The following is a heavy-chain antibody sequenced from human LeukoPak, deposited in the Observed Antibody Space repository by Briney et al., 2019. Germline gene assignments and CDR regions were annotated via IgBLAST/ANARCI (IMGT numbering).Heavy chain of an antibody. V-gene: IGHV4-39*07. CDR2: INHSGST. CDR3: ARAAVAGTGVRSYFDY. Sequence: SETLSLTCTVSGGSISSSSYYWGWIRQPPGKGLEWIGEINHSGSTNYNPSLKSRVTISVDTSKNQFSLKLSSVTAADTAVYYCARAAVAGTGVRSYFDYWGQGTLVTVSS. J-gene: IGHJ4*02. D-gene: IGHD6-19*01. CDR1: GGSISSSSYY.